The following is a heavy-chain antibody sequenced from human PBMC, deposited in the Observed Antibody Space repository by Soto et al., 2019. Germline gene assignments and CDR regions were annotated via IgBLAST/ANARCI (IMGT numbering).Heavy chain of an antibody. V-gene: IGHV3-7*03. CDR2: IKPDGSET. D-gene: IGHD2-21*02. J-gene: IGHJ4*02. CDR3: TSRPSGMTYHAVFDF. Sequence: GGSLRLSCAASGLTFSGHWMTWVRQTPGEGLQWVAAIKPDGSETFYVDSVKGRFTTSRDNARNSLFLQMDSLRAEDTAVYYCTSRPSGMTYHAVFDFWGQGTLVTVSS. CDR1: GLTFSGHW.